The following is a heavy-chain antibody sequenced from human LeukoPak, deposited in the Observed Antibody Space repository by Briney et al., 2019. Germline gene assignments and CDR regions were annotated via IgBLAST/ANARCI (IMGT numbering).Heavy chain of an antibody. CDR2: ISSSGATV. D-gene: IGHD2-21*01. V-gene: IGHV3-48*03. CDR1: GFTFSSYE. CDR3: VRDPCGGGSCIDY. Sequence: GGSLRLSCAASGFTFSSYEMDWVRQAPGKGLEWVSYISSSGATVKYGDSVQGRFTISRDNAENSLYLQMSSLRGEDTAVYYCVRDPCGGGSCIDYWGRGTLVTVSS. J-gene: IGHJ4*02.